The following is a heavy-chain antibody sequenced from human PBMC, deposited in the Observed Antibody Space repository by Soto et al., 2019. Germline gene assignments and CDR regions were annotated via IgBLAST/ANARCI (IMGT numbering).Heavy chain of an antibody. CDR2: IIPMFGTA. V-gene: IGHV1-69*06. CDR1: GGTFGSYT. J-gene: IGHJ6*02. CDR3: ARQKAMPPHFYSGMDV. Sequence: QVHLVQSGAEVKKPGSSVKVSCTASGGTFGSYTVTWVRQAPGQGLEWMGEIIPMFGTASYAQKFQGRVTLTADKSTTTAHMEPSRLRSDDTAVYFCARQKAMPPHFYSGMDVWGQGTTVTVSS. D-gene: IGHD2-2*01.